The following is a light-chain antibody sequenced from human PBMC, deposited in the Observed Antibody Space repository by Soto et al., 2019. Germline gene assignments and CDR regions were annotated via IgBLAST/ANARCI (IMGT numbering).Light chain of an antibody. CDR3: QQYNSYSWT. V-gene: IGKV1-5*01. CDR1: QSISYR. Sequence: DIQMTQSPSTLSASVGDRVTITCRASQSISYRLAWYQQKPGKAPKLLIYDASSLESGVPSTFSGSGSGTEFTLTSTSRQPEDFATDYCQQYNSYSWTFGQGTKVEIK. J-gene: IGKJ1*01. CDR2: DAS.